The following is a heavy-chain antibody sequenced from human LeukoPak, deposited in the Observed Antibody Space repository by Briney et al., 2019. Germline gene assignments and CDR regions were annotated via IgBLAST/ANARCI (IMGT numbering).Heavy chain of an antibody. D-gene: IGHD3-10*01. Sequence: EASVKVSCKASGYTFTSYGISWVRQAPGQGLEWMGWISAYNGNTNYAQKLQGSVTMTTDTSTSTAYMELRSLRSDDTAVYYCARDPYGSGSSYYYYGMDVWGKGTTVTVSS. CDR3: ARDPYGSGSSYYYYGMDV. J-gene: IGHJ6*04. CDR1: GYTFTSYG. CDR2: ISAYNGNT. V-gene: IGHV1-18*04.